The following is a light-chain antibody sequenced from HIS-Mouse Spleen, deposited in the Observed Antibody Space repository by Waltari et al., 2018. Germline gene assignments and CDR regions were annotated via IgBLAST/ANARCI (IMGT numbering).Light chain of an antibody. J-gene: IGLJ2*01. CDR1: HIGRKS. Sequence: SYVLTQPPSVSVAPGQTARTTCGGNHIGRKSEPWYQQKPGKAPVLVVYDDSDRPSGIPERFSGSNSGNTATLTISRVEAGDEADYYCQVWDSSSDHVVFGGGTKLTVL. CDR3: QVWDSSSDHVV. V-gene: IGLV3-21*02. CDR2: DDS.